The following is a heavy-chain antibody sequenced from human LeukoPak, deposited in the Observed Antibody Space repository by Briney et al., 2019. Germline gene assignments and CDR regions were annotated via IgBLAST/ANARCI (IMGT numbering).Heavy chain of an antibody. Sequence: TSETLSLTCTVSGGFISSYYWSWIRQPAGKGLEWIGRIYTSGSTNYNPSLKSRVTMSVDTSKNQFSLKLSSVTAADTAVYYCARDVYYYGSGSYSVYYFDYWGQGTLVTVSS. D-gene: IGHD3-10*01. J-gene: IGHJ4*02. CDR3: ARDVYYYGSGSYSVYYFDY. CDR1: GGFISSYY. CDR2: IYTSGST. V-gene: IGHV4-4*07.